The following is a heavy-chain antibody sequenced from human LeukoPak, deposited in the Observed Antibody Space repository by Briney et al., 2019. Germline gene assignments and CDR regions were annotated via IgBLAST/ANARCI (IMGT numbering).Heavy chain of an antibody. J-gene: IGHJ4*02. Sequence: GGSLRLSCEVSGYTFSSYWMNWVRQAPGKGLEWVANIKQDGSDKYYVDSVKGRFTISRDNAKNSLYLQINSLRAEDTAVYYCAIIPRAAAGPSARSPFHYWGQGTLVTVSS. D-gene: IGHD6-13*01. V-gene: IGHV3-7*01. CDR3: AIIPRAAAGPSARSPFHY. CDR1: GYTFSSYW. CDR2: IKQDGSDK.